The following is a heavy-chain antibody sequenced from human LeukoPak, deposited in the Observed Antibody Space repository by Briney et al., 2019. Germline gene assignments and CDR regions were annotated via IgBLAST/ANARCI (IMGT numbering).Heavy chain of an antibody. CDR1: GFIFSSYW. D-gene: IGHD1-26*01. CDR3: ARVPTRSGSYWGFDY. Sequence: AGGSLRLSCADSGFIFSSYWMSWVRQAPGKGLEWVANIKQDGSKKYYVDSVKGGFTISRDKAKNTLYLQMNSLRAEDTAVYYCARVPTRSGSYWGFDYWGQGTLVTVSS. V-gene: IGHV3-7*01. CDR2: IKQDGSKK. J-gene: IGHJ4*02.